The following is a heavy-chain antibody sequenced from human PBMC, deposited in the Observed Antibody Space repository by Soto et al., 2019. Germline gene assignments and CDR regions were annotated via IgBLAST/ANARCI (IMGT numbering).Heavy chain of an antibody. V-gene: IGHV3-53*01. D-gene: IGHD3-3*01. CDR3: AREGNTYYEFWSGEPAYGMDV. CDR1: GFSVSRND. J-gene: IGHJ6*02. Sequence: PGGSLRLSCAASGFSVSRNDMSWVRQAPGKGLEWVSVLYSGGNTHYADSVKGRFTISRDNSKNTLYLQMNSLRVEDTAVYYCAREGNTYYEFWSGEPAYGMDVWGQGTTVTVSS. CDR2: LYSGGNT.